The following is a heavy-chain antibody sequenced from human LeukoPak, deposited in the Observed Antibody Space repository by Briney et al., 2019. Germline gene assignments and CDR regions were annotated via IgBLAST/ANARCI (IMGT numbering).Heavy chain of an antibody. CDR3: AKDIIWGDPRDYFDY. J-gene: IGHJ4*02. CDR1: GFTFSSSA. D-gene: IGHD3-16*01. Sequence: GGSLRLSCAASGFTFSSSAMNWVRQAPGKGLEWVSGFSGSGDSTHYADSVRGRFTISRDNSKNTLYLQMNSLRAEDTAVYYCAKDIIWGDPRDYFDYWGQGTLVTVSS. V-gene: IGHV3-23*01. CDR2: FSGSGDST.